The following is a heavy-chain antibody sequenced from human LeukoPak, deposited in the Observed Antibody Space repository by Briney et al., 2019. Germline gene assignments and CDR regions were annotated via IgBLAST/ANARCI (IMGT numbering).Heavy chain of an antibody. D-gene: IGHD6-19*01. V-gene: IGHV3-21*01. CDR1: GFTFSSYG. CDR3: ARTPMGIAVAGTYFQH. Sequence: GGSLRLSCAASGFTFSSYGMHWVRQAPGKGLEWVSSISSSSSYIYYADSVKGRFTISRDNAKNSLYLQMNSLRAEDTAVYYCARTPMGIAVAGTYFQHWGQGTLVTVSS. J-gene: IGHJ1*01. CDR2: ISSSSSYI.